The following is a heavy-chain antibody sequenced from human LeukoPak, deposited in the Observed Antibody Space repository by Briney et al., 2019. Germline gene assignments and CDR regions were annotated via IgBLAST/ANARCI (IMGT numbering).Heavy chain of an antibody. J-gene: IGHJ5*02. Sequence: SETLSLTCTVSGGSVSSSNYYWGWIRQPPGKGLEWIGSIFYSGSTYYNPSLKSRVTISVDTSKNQFSLKLSSVTAADTAVYYCARHRGSMVRGVISWFDPWGQGTLVTVSS. V-gene: IGHV4-39*01. D-gene: IGHD3-10*01. CDR1: GGSVSSSNYY. CDR2: IFYSGST. CDR3: ARHRGSMVRGVISWFDP.